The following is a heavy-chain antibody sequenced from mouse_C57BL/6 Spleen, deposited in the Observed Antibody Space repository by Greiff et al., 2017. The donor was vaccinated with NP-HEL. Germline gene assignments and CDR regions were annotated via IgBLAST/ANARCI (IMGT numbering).Heavy chain of an antibody. CDR3: ARSGTVVAHWYFDV. J-gene: IGHJ1*03. D-gene: IGHD1-1*01. CDR1: GYAFSSSW. V-gene: IGHV1-82*01. CDR2: IYPGDGDT. Sequence: VKLMESGPELVKPGASVKISCKASGYAFSSSWMNWVKQRPGKGLEWIGRIYPGDGDTNYNGKFKGKATLTADKSSSTAYMQLSSLTSEDSAVYFCARSGTVVAHWYFDVWGTGTTVTVSS.